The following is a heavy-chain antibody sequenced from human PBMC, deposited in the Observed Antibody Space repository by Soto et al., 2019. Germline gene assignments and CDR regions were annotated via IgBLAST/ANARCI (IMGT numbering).Heavy chain of an antibody. D-gene: IGHD1-7*01. CDR1: GYTFTSYG. Sequence: QVPLVQSGAEVKKPGASVKVSCKSSGYTFTSYGISWVRQAPGQGLEWMGWISAYNGNTNYAQKLQGRVTMTTDTSTSTAYMELRSLRSDDTAVYYCARVLMSITGTTNMMPWGQGTLVTVSS. CDR3: ARVLMSITGTTNMMP. J-gene: IGHJ5*02. CDR2: ISAYNGNT. V-gene: IGHV1-18*01.